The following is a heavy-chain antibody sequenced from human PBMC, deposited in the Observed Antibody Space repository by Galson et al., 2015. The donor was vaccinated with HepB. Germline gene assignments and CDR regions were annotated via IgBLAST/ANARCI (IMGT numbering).Heavy chain of an antibody. J-gene: IGHJ6*03. D-gene: IGHD3-10*01. CDR1: GFTFSDYY. CDR3: ARGARGIRGVIIGNYYMDV. CDR2: ISSSSSYT. Sequence: LRLSCAASGFTFSDYYMSWIRQAPGKGLEWVSYISSSSSYTNYADSVKGRFTISRDNAKNSLYLQMNSLRAEDTAVYYCARGARGIRGVIIGNYYMDVWGKGTTVTVSS. V-gene: IGHV3-11*06.